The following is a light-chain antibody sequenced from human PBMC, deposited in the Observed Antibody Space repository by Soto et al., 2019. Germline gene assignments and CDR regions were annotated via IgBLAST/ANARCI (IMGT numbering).Light chain of an antibody. V-gene: IGKV3-15*01. CDR3: QHYLKWPPPT. Sequence: EIVMTQSPATLSVSPGDGATLSCRASQSISINLAWYQLKPGQAPRLLIYGASNRATGVPARFSGSGSETELPLTISRLKSEDFAVYYCQHYLKWPPPTFGGGTKVEIK. J-gene: IGKJ4*01. CDR2: GAS. CDR1: QSISIN.